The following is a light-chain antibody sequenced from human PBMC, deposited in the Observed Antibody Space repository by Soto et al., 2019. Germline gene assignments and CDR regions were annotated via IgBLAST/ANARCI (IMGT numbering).Light chain of an antibody. J-gene: IGKJ5*01. Sequence: DIVLTQSPATLSLSPGDRATLSCRAGQSVSNNLAWYQQKPGQAPRLLIYDASNRATGIPARFSGSGSGTDFTLTISSLEPEDFAVYYCQQRSNWPITFGQGTRLEIK. CDR2: DAS. CDR3: QQRSNWPIT. V-gene: IGKV3-11*01. CDR1: QSVSNN.